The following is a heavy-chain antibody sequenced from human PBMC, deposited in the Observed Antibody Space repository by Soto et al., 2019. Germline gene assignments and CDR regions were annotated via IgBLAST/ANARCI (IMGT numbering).Heavy chain of an antibody. Sequence: TSETLSLTCTVSGGSISSGDYYWSWIRQPPGKGLEWIGYIYYSGSTYYNPSLKSRVTISVDTSKNQFSLKLSSVTAADTAVYYCARVGLVRAYYYYGMDVWGQGTTVTVSS. V-gene: IGHV4-30-4*01. J-gene: IGHJ6*02. D-gene: IGHD3-10*01. CDR2: IYYSGST. CDR3: ARVGLVRAYYYYGMDV. CDR1: GGSISSGDYY.